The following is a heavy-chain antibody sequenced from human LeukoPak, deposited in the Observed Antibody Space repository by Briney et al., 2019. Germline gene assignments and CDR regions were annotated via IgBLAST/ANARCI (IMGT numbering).Heavy chain of an antibody. CDR2: IYYSGST. CDR3: ARGYDSSGYHPYFDY. CDR1: GGSISSSSYY. V-gene: IGHV4-39*07. D-gene: IGHD3-22*01. Sequence: PSETLSLTCTVSGGSISSSSYYWGWIRQPPGKGLEWIGNIYYSGSTYYNPSLKSRVTISVDTSKNQFSLKLSSVTAADTAVYYCARGYDSSGYHPYFDYWGQGTLVTVSS. J-gene: IGHJ4*02.